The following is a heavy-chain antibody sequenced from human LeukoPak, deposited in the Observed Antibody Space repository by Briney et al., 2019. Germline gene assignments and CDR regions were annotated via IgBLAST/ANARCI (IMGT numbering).Heavy chain of an antibody. CDR3: ARAGGYGDYINWFDP. J-gene: IGHJ5*02. Sequence: SQTLSLTCTVSGGSISSGSHYWSWIRQPAGKGLEYLGRVYASGSTNYNPSLKSRVTMSVDTSKNQFSLRLSSVTAADTAIYYCARAGGYGDYINWFDPWGQGTLVTVSS. D-gene: IGHD4-17*01. CDR1: GGSISSGSHY. V-gene: IGHV4-61*02. CDR2: VYASGST.